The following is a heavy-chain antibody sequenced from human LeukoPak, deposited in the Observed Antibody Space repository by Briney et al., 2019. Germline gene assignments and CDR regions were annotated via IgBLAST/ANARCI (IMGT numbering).Heavy chain of an antibody. V-gene: IGHV4-34*01. CDR1: GGSFSGYY. Sequence: SETLSLTCAVYGGSFSGYYWSWIRQPPGKGLEWIGEINHSGSTNYNPSLKSRVTISVDTSKNQFSLKLSSVTAADTAVYYCARVGSSGWAGNDYWGQGTLVTVSS. CDR2: INHSGST. CDR3: ARVGSSGWAGNDY. J-gene: IGHJ4*02. D-gene: IGHD6-19*01.